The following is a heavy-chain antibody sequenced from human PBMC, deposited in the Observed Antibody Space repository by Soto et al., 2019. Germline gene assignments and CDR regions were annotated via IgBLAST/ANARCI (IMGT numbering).Heavy chain of an antibody. D-gene: IGHD5-12*01. J-gene: IGHJ4*02. V-gene: IGHV3-30*03. CDR2: ISYDGSNK. CDR1: GFTFSSYG. Sequence: QVQLVESGGGVVQPGRSLRLSCAASGFTFSSYGMHWVRQAAGKGLEWVAVISYDGSNKYYADSVKGRFTISRDNSKNTLYLQMNSLRAEDTAVYYCASGSGYDADYWGQGTLVTVSS. CDR3: ASGSGYDADY.